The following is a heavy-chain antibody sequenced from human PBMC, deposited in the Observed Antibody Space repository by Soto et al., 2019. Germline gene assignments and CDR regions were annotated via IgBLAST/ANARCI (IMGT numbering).Heavy chain of an antibody. CDR1: GGSFSGYI. CDR2: INHSGSA. Sequence: QVQLQQSGAGLLKPSETLSLTCDVYGGSFSGYIWTWIRQTPGKGLQWIGQINHSGSANYNPSLKGRVTISVHTSNSQFSLELSSVTAADTAVYYCARGLISGSHYSGGWYYFDSWGQGTQVTVSS. V-gene: IGHV4-34*01. CDR3: ARGLISGSHYSGGWYYFDS. D-gene: IGHD1-26*01. J-gene: IGHJ4*02.